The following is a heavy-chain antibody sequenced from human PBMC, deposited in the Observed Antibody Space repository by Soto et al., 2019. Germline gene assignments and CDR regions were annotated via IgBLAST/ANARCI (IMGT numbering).Heavy chain of an antibody. V-gene: IGHV3-30-3*01. CDR3: AREGGGGSYYYSRLIFDY. CDR2: ISYDGSNK. CDR1: GFTFSSYA. Sequence: GGSLRLSCAASGFTFSSYAMSWVRQAPGKGLEWVAVISYDGSNKYYADSVKGRFTISRDNSKNTLYLQMNSLRAEDTAVYYCAREGGGGSYYYSRLIFDYWGQGTLVTVSS. J-gene: IGHJ4*02. D-gene: IGHD1-26*01.